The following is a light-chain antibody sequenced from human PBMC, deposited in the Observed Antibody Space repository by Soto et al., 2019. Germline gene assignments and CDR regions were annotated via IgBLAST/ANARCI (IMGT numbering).Light chain of an antibody. CDR1: QNVRSE. J-gene: IGKJ4*01. Sequence: ERGLTNGPDTPSLSPRERPTRPCRASQNVRSERLASSQQQPGQAPRLXXDTXSNRARGSPARFSGSGSATDFTPTISSLEPEDFESYYCQQRTNGTRTFGGGTKVDIK. CDR2: TXS. CDR3: QQRTNGTRT. V-gene: IGKV3-11*01.